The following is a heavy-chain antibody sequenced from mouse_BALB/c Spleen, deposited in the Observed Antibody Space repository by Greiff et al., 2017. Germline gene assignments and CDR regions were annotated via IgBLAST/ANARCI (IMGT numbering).Heavy chain of an antibody. CDR3: ARGSRYKHYAMDY. D-gene: IGHD2-14*01. CDR2: INPGSGGT. CDR1: GYAFTNYL. Sequence: QVQLQQSGAELVRPGTSVKVSCKASGYAFTNYLIEWVKQRPGQGLEWIGVINPGSGGTNYNEKFKGKATLTADKSSSTAYMQLSSLTSDDSAVYFCARGSRYKHYAMDYWGQGTSVTVSS. J-gene: IGHJ4*01. V-gene: IGHV1-54*03.